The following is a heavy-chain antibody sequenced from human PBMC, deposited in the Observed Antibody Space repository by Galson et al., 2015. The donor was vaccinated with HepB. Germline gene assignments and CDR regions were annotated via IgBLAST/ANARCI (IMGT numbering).Heavy chain of an antibody. D-gene: IGHD3-16*02. CDR3: AKVTHSDYYDYVWGSYRDPPNFDY. CDR1: GFTFSSYA. CDR2: ISGSGGST. J-gene: IGHJ4*02. Sequence: SLRLSCAASGFTFSSYAMSWVRQAPGKGLEWVSAISGSGGSTYYADSVKGRFTISRDNSKNTLYLQMNSLRAEDTAVYYCAKVTHSDYYDYVWGSYRDPPNFDYWGQGTLVTVSS. V-gene: IGHV3-23*01.